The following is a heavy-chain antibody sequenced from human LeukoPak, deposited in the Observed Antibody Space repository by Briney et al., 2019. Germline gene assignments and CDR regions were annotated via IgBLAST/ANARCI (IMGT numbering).Heavy chain of an antibody. D-gene: IGHD2-15*01. CDR1: GYTFTGYY. CDR3: ARDGEYCSAGCTSHSYSYGLDV. CDR2: INPNSGGT. Sequence: ASVNVSCKASGYTFTGYYMHWVRQAPGQGLEWMGWINPNSGGTNYAQKFQGRVTMTRDTSISTAYMELSRLRSDDTSVYYCARDGEYCSAGCTSHSYSYGLDVWGQGTTVTVSS. J-gene: IGHJ6*02. V-gene: IGHV1-2*02.